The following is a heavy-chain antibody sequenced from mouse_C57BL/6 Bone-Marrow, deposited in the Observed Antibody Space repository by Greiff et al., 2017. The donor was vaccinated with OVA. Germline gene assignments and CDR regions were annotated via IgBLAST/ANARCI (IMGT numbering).Heavy chain of an antibody. V-gene: IGHV3-6*01. CDR2: ISYDGSN. CDR3: ARGWLDY. Sequence: EVKLVESGPGLVKPSQSLSLTCSVTGYSITSGYYWNWIRQFPGNKLEWMGYISYDGSNNYNPSLKNRISITRDTSKNQFFLKLNSVTTEDTATYYCARGWLDYWGQGTTLTVSS. CDR1: GYSITSGYY. J-gene: IGHJ2*01. D-gene: IGHD1-1*02.